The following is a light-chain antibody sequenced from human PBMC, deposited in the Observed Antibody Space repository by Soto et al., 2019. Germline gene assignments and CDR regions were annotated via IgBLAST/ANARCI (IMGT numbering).Light chain of an antibody. CDR1: QSVSNY. Sequence: ETLLTQSPGTLSLSPGERATLSCRASQSVSNYLAWFQQKPGQAPRLLIFDTTNRAPGTPARFSGSGSVTDFTLTISSLEPEDFVVYYCQQRRNLPYTFGQGTKLEIK. CDR3: QQRRNLPYT. V-gene: IGKV3-11*01. CDR2: DTT. J-gene: IGKJ2*01.